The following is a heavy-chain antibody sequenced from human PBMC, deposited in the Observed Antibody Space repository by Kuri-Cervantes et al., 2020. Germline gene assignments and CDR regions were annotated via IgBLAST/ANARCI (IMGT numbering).Heavy chain of an antibody. J-gene: IGHJ4*02. D-gene: IGHD1-26*01. CDR2: ISSSSSYI. Sequence: GESLKISCAASGFTVSSNYMSWVRQAPGKGLEWVSSISSSSSYIYYADSVKGRFTISRDNAKNSLYLQMNSLRAEDTAVYYCARRWELWGQGTLVTVSS. CDR1: GFTVSSNY. CDR3: ARRWEL. V-gene: IGHV3-21*01.